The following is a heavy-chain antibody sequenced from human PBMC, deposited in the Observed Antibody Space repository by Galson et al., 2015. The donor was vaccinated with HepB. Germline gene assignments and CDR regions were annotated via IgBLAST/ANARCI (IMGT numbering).Heavy chain of an antibody. CDR1: GFTFSSYA. D-gene: IGHD3-9*01. CDR3: AKVVPGFDWFDY. CDR2: ISGSGGST. V-gene: IGHV3-23*01. J-gene: IGHJ4*02. Sequence: SLRLSCAASGFTFSSYAMSWVRQAPGKGLEWVSAISGSGGSTYYADSVKGRFTIYRDNSKNTLYLQMNSLRAEDTAVYYCAKVVPGFDWFDYWGQGTLVTVSS.